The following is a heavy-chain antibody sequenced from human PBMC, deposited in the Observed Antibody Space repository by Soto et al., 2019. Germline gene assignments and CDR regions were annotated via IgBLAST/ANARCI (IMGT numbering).Heavy chain of an antibody. CDR3: APHVHCSGGSCHYDAFDI. J-gene: IGHJ3*02. V-gene: IGHV3-23*01. CDR1: GFIFGNYM. CDR2: IRDGGEST. D-gene: IGHD2-15*01. Sequence: EVQLLESGGGLVQPGASLRLSCAFSGFIFGNYMMTWVRQAPGKGLEWVPTIRDGGESTYYADSVKGRFTISRDNSKNTLYLQMDSLGVEDTAVYYCAPHVHCSGGSCHYDAFDIRGQGTMVTVSS.